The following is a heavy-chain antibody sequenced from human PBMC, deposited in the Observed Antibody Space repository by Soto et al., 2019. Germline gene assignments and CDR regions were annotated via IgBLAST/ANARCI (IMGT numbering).Heavy chain of an antibody. V-gene: IGHV3-15*01. CDR3: TTDPVAYCSAGSCCPLDY. CDR2: IKSKTDGGTT. CDR1: GFTFSNAW. J-gene: IGHJ4*02. Sequence: GGSLRLSCAASGFTFSNAWMSWVRQAPGKGLEWVGRIKSKTDGGTTDYAAPVKGRFTISRDDSKNTLYLQMNSLKTEDTVVYYCTTDPVAYCSAGSCCPLDYWGQGTLITVSS. D-gene: IGHD2-15*01.